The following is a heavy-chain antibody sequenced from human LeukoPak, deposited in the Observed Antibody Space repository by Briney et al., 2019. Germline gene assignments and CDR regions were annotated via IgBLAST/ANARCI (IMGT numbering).Heavy chain of an antibody. CDR3: ARDLSRRGGGGIDV. J-gene: IGHJ6*02. V-gene: IGHV3-30*02. CDR1: GFTFSSHG. CDR2: IPYDGSDK. D-gene: IGHD2/OR15-2a*01. Sequence: GGSLRLSCAASGFTFSSHGMHWVRQPPGKGLEGVAFIPYDGSDKYYVDSVKGRFTISRDNSKNTLYLQMNSLRPEDTAVYYCARDLSRRGGGGIDVWGQGTTVTVSS.